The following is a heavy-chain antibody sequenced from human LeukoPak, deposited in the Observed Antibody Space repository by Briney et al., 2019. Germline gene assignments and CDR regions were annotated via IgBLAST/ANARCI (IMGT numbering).Heavy chain of an antibody. Sequence: GGSLRLSCAASGFTFSSYGMHWVRQAPGKGLEWVAFIRYDGSNKYYADSVKGRFTISRDNSKNTLYLRMNSLRAEDTAVYYCAKVPDYYYYYYMDVWGKGTTVTISS. CDR1: GFTFSSYG. CDR3: AKVPDYYYYYYMDV. J-gene: IGHJ6*03. CDR2: IRYDGSNK. V-gene: IGHV3-30*02.